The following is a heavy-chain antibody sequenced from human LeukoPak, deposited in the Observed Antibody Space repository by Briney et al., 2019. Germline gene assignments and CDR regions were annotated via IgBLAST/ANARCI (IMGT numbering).Heavy chain of an antibody. Sequence: ASVKVSCKASGYTFTGYYMHWVRQAPGQGLEWMGWINPNSGGTNYAQKFQGRVTMTTDTSTSTAYMELRSLRSDDTAVYYCARVQDNYFDPWGQGTLVTVSS. D-gene: IGHD4-11*01. V-gene: IGHV1-2*02. CDR3: ARVQDNYFDP. CDR2: INPNSGGT. J-gene: IGHJ5*02. CDR1: GYTFTGYY.